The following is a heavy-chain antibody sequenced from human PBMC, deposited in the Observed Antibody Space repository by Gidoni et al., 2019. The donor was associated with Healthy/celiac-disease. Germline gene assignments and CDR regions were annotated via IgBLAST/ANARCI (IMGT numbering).Heavy chain of an antibody. CDR3: AKDRSGWYVPASSPEDY. D-gene: IGHD6-19*01. J-gene: IGHJ4*02. CDR1: GFPFSSHA. Sequence: EVQLLESGGGLVQPGGSMRLSCAATGFPFSSHAMSWVRQAPGKGLEWVSAISGSGGSTYYADSVKGRFTISRDNSKNTLYLQMNSLRAEDTAVYYCAKDRSGWYVPASSPEDYWGQGTLVTVSS. CDR2: ISGSGGST. V-gene: IGHV3-23*01.